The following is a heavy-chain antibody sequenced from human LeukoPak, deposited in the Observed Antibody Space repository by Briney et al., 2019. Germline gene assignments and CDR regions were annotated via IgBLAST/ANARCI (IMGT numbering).Heavy chain of an antibody. CDR3: AVGATPHYYYYMDV. Sequence: GGSLRLSCAASGFTFSNAWMSWVRQAPGKGLEWVGRTKSKTDGGTTDYAAPVKGRFTISRDDSKNTLYLQMNSLKTEDTAVYYCAVGATPHYYYYMDVWGKGTTVTVSS. CDR2: TKSKTDGGTT. J-gene: IGHJ6*03. V-gene: IGHV3-15*01. CDR1: GFTFSNAW. D-gene: IGHD1-26*01.